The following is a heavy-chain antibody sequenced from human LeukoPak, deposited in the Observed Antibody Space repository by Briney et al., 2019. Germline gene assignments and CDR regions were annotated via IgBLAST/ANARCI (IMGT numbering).Heavy chain of an antibody. J-gene: IGHJ4*02. D-gene: IGHD3-22*01. Sequence: ASVKVSCKASEYTFTSYAMNWVRQAPGQGLEWMGWINTNTGNPTYAQGFTGRFVFSLDTSVSTAYLQISSLKAEDTAVYYCARVPLDSRSSGRFDYWGQGTLVTVSS. CDR1: EYTFTSYA. V-gene: IGHV7-4-1*02. CDR2: INTNTGNP. CDR3: ARVPLDSRSSGRFDY.